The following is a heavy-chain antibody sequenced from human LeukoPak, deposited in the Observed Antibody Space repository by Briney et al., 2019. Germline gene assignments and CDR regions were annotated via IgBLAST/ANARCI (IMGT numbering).Heavy chain of an antibody. CDR1: GFTFSTYT. V-gene: IGHV3-30*14. D-gene: IGHD2-2*01. J-gene: IGHJ4*02. Sequence: PGRSLRLSCTASGFTFSTYTMHWVRQAPGKGLEWVTVISHDGNTKHCADSVKGRFTISRDNSKNSLYLQMNSLRAEDTAFYSCARSLPATREPQAIDYWGQGTLVTVSS. CDR2: ISHDGNTK. CDR3: ARSLPATREPQAIDY.